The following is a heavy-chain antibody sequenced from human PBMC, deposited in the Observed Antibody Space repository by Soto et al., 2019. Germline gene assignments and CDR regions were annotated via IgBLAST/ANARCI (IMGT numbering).Heavy chain of an antibody. Sequence: PSQTLSLTCAISGDSVSSNSAAWNWIRQSPSKGLKWLGRTYYRSKWYNDYVVSVKSRITINPDTSKNQFSLQLNSVTPEDTAVYYCARDPLSSIAVADILGDYGMDVWGQGTTVTVSS. J-gene: IGHJ6*02. D-gene: IGHD6-19*01. CDR2: TYYRSKWYN. CDR1: GDSVSSNSAA. V-gene: IGHV6-1*01. CDR3: ARDPLSSIAVADILGDYGMDV.